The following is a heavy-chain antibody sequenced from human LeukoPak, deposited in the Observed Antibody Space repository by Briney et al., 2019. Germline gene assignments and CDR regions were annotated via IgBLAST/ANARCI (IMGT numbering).Heavy chain of an antibody. J-gene: IGHJ2*01. Sequence: SVKVSCKASGYSFSFFGISWVRQAPGQGLEWMGGIIPIFGTANYAQKFQGRVTITADESTSTAYMELSSLRSEDTAVYYCATPAGYSSSWYHWYFDLWGRGTLVTVSS. V-gene: IGHV1-69*13. CDR2: IIPIFGTA. CDR3: ATPAGYSSSWYHWYFDL. D-gene: IGHD6-13*01. CDR1: GYSFSFFG.